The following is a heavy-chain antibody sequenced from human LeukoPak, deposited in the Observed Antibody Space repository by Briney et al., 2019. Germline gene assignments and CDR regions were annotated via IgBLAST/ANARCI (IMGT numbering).Heavy chain of an antibody. CDR1: GGTFSSYA. CDR3: ARLGGLSRDYVSPYYFDY. J-gene: IGHJ4*02. CDR2: IIPIFGTA. V-gene: IGHV1-69*13. Sequence: ASVKVSCKASGGTFSSYAISWVRQAPGQGPEWMGGIIPIFGTANYAQKFQGRVTITADESTSTAYMELSSLRSEDTAVYYCARLGGLSRDYVSPYYFDYWGQGTLVTVSS. D-gene: IGHD4/OR15-4a*01.